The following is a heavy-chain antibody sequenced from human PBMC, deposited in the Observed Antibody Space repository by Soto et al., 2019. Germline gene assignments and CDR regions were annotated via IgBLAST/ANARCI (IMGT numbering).Heavy chain of an antibody. V-gene: IGHV3-48*02. CDR3: ARDRYYHSSGMAQLWGFDY. CDR1: GFTFSTYS. Sequence: GGSLRLSCAASGFTFSTYSLNWVRQAPGKGLEWVSYISSTSTIYYADSVKGRFTISRDNARNSLYLQMNSLRDEDTAVYYCARDRYYHSSGMAQLWGFDYWGRGTLVTVSS. CDR2: ISSTSTI. J-gene: IGHJ4*02. D-gene: IGHD3-22*01.